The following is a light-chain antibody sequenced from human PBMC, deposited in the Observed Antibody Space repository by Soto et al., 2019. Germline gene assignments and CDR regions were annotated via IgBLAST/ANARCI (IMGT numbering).Light chain of an antibody. CDR2: GAS. J-gene: IGKJ4*01. CDR3: QQYNNWPPHT. V-gene: IGKV3-15*01. Sequence: EIVMTQSPATLSVSPGERATLSCRASQSVSSNLAWYQQKPGQAPRLLIYGASTRATGIPARFSGSGSGTEVSLTISSLQSEDFAVYYCQQYNNWPPHTFGGGTKVDIK. CDR1: QSVSSN.